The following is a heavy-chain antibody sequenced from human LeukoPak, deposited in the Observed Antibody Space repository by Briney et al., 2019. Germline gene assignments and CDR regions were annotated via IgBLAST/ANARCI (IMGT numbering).Heavy chain of an antibody. V-gene: IGHV3-9*01. Sequence: GRSLRLSCATSGFTFDDYAMLWVRQAPGKGLEWVSGISWNSGSIGYADSVKGRFTISRDNAKNSLYLQMNSLRAEDTALYYCAKSPIRYYYYMDVWGKGTTVTVSS. CDR1: GFTFDDYA. CDR3: AKSPIRYYYYMDV. J-gene: IGHJ6*03. CDR2: ISWNSGSI.